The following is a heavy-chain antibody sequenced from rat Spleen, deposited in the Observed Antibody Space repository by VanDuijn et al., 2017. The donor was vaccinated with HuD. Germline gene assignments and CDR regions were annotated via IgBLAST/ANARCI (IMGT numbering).Heavy chain of an antibody. CDR2: ISYEGTAT. D-gene: IGHD1-4*01. CDR1: GFTFSNYG. V-gene: IGHV5-29*01. Sequence: EVHLVESGGGLVQPGRSLKLSCAASGFTFSNYGMAWVRQAPTKGLEWVASISYEGTATYYRDSVKGRFTVSRDNAKTTLYLQMNTLRSEDTATYYCTRDYPGITGFDYWGQGVMVTVSS. CDR3: TRDYPGITGFDY. J-gene: IGHJ2*01.